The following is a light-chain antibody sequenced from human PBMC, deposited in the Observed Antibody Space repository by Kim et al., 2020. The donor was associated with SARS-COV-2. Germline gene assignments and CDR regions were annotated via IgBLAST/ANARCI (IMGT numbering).Light chain of an antibody. J-gene: IGKJ2*01. CDR2: DAS. CDR3: QQFNSYPRT. Sequence: SASVGDRVTITCRASQGVSTTLVWYQQKPGKPPNLLIYDASTLESGVPSRFSGSGSGTDFTLTISSLQPEDFATYYCQQFNSYPRTFGQGTKLEI. V-gene: IGKV1-13*02. CDR1: QGVSTT.